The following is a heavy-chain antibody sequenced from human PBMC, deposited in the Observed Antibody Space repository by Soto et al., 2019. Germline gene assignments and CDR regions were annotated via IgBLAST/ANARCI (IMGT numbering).Heavy chain of an antibody. CDR1: GASISGFY. J-gene: IGHJ5*02. CDR3: VRDGTKTLRDWFDP. Sequence: SETLSLTCTVSGASISGFYWSWIRKSAGKGLEWIGRIYATGTTDYNPSLNSRVMVSVDTSKKQFSLKLRSVTAVDTAVYYCVRDGTKTLRDWFDPWGQGISVTVS. V-gene: IGHV4-4*07. D-gene: IGHD1-1*01. CDR2: IYATGTT.